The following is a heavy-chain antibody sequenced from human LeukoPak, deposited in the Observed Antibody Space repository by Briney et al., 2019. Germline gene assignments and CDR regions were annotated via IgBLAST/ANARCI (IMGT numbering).Heavy chain of an antibody. J-gene: IGHJ4*02. V-gene: IGHV1-18*04. CDR1: GYTFTGYY. Sequence: ASVKVSCKASGYTFTGYYMHWVRQAPGQGLEWMGWISAYNGNTNYAQKLQGRVTMTTDTSTSTAYMELRSLRSDDTAVYYCAREAWYGSGSYLDGSNYYFDYWGQGTLVTVSS. CDR2: ISAYNGNT. D-gene: IGHD3-10*01. CDR3: AREAWYGSGSYLDGSNYYFDY.